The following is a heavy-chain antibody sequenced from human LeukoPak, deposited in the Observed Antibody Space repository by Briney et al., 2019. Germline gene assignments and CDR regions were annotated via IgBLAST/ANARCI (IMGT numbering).Heavy chain of an antibody. Sequence: SETLSLTCTVSGGSISSSSYYWGWIRQPPGKGLEWIGYFYHSGISYYNPSLKSRVTISVDTSKNQFSLRPSSVTAADTAVYYCARGDYYGSGSRYFDYWGQGTLVTVSS. D-gene: IGHD3-10*01. CDR1: GGSISSSSYY. CDR3: ARGDYYGSGSRYFDY. V-gene: IGHV4-39*07. J-gene: IGHJ4*02. CDR2: FYHSGIS.